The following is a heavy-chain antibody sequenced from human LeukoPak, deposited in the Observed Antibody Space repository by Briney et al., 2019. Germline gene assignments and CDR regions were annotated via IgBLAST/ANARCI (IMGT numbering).Heavy chain of an antibody. V-gene: IGHV3-49*03. D-gene: IGHD5-12*01. Sequence: GGSLRLSCTASGFTFGDYAMSWFRQAPGKGLEWVGFIGSKAYGGTTEYAASVKGRFTISRDDSKSIAYLQMSSLKTEDTAVYYCQSGYDMGSHYYYGMDVWGQGTTVTVSS. J-gene: IGHJ6*02. CDR1: GFTFGDYA. CDR2: IGSKAYGGTT. CDR3: QSGYDMGSHYYYGMDV.